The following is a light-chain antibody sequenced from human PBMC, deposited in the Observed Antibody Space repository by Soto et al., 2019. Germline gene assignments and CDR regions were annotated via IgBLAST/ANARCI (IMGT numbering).Light chain of an antibody. Sequence: QSVLTQPPSVSAAPGQKVTISCSGSSSNIGNNYFSWYQHLPGTAPRLLIFENNKRPSGIPDRYSGSKSGTSATLAITGLQTGDEADYYCGTWDIRLNINWVFGGGTKLTVL. CDR1: SSNIGNNY. CDR3: GTWDIRLNINWV. J-gene: IGLJ3*02. V-gene: IGLV1-51*02. CDR2: ENN.